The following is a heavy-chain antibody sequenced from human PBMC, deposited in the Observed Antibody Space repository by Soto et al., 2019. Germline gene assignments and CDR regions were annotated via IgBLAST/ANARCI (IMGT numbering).Heavy chain of an antibody. CDR2: IRCNGSNK. CDR3: AKDFYGSGSYSYFQH. J-gene: IGHJ1*01. V-gene: IGHV3-30-3*01. CDR1: GFTFSSYA. D-gene: IGHD3-10*01. Sequence: GGSLRLSCAASGFTFSSYAMHWVRQAPGKGLEWVAVIRCNGSNKYYADSVKGRFTISRDNSKNTLYLQMNSLRAEDTAVYYCAKDFYGSGSYSYFQHWGQGTLVTVSS.